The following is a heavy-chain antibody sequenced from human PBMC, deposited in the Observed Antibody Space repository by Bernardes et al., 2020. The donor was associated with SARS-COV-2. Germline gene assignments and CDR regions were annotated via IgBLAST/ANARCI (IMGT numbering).Heavy chain of an antibody. D-gene: IGHD6-13*01. CDR1: GFSFDGYA. V-gene: IGHV3-23*01. Sequence: GGSLRLSCAASGFSFDGYAMSWVRQVPGKGLEWVSGISGSGGGTYYAESVKGRFAVSRDNSKNTLYLQMNSLKTEDTALYYCTRVPPYSNSWWDAFDIWGPGTMVTVSS. CDR2: ISGSGGGT. CDR3: TRVPPYSNSWWDAFDI. J-gene: IGHJ3*02.